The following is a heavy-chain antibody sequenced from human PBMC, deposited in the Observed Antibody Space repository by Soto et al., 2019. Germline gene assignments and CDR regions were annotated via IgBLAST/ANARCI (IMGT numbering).Heavy chain of an antibody. CDR1: GGTFSSYA. Sequence: GASVKVSCKASGGTFSSYAISWVRQAPGQGLEWMGGIIPIFGTANYAQKFQGRVTITGDESTSTAYMELSSLRSEDTAVYYCARGIYCGGDCYSPSNDYWGQGTLVTV. CDR3: ARGIYCGGDCYSPSNDY. J-gene: IGHJ4*02. CDR2: IIPIFGTA. D-gene: IGHD2-21*02. V-gene: IGHV1-69*13.